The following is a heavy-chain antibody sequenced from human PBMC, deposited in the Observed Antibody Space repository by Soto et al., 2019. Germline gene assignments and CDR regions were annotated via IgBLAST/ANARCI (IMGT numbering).Heavy chain of an antibody. D-gene: IGHD4-17*01. J-gene: IGHJ3*02. V-gene: IGHV4-59*12. CDR2: IYYSGST. Sequence: SETLSLTFTVSARSISSYYCSWIRQPPGKGLEWIGYIYYSGSTNYNPSLKSRVTISVDTSKNQFSLKLSSVTAADTAVYYCARDYGDYVDAFDIWGQGTMVTVSS. CDR3: ARDYGDYVDAFDI. CDR1: ARSISSYY.